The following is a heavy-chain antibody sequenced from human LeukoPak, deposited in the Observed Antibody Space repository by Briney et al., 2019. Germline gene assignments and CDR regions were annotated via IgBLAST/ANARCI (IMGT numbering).Heavy chain of an antibody. CDR1: GGSFSGYY. CDR3: AISDYGGYFDY. Sequence: SETLSLTCAVYGGSFSGYYWSWIRQPPGKGLEWIGRIYTSGSTNYNPSLKSRVTISVDTSKNQFSLKLSSVTAADTAVYYCAISDYGGYFDYWGQGTLVTVSS. V-gene: IGHV4-4*08. J-gene: IGHJ4*02. CDR2: IYTSGST. D-gene: IGHD4-17*01.